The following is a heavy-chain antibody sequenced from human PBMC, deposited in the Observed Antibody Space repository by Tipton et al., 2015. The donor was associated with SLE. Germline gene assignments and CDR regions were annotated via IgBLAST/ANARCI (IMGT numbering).Heavy chain of an antibody. J-gene: IGHJ4*02. CDR2: INDSGST. V-gene: IGHV4-34*01. CDR3: ARHFSGYDYYFDY. D-gene: IGHD5-12*01. Sequence: LRLSCAVYGGSFSGDYWNWIRQPPGKGLEWIGEINDSGSTNYNPSLKSRVTISVDTSQNQFSLMLTSVTAADTAVYYCARHFSGYDYYFDYWGQGTLVTVSS. CDR1: GGSFSGDY.